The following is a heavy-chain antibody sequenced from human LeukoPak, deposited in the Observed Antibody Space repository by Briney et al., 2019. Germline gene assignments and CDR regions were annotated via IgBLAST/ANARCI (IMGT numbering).Heavy chain of an antibody. CDR3: ARGIADPYSFDS. CDR1: GGSINFYY. Sequence: PPETLSLTCTVSGGSINFYYWSWIWQPAGKGLEWIGRIYSTGSTNYSPSLKSRVTMSVDKSKNQFSLNLSSVTAADTAVYYCARGIADPYSFDSWGQGTLVTVSS. CDR2: IYSTGST. J-gene: IGHJ4*02. V-gene: IGHV4-4*07. D-gene: IGHD6-13*01.